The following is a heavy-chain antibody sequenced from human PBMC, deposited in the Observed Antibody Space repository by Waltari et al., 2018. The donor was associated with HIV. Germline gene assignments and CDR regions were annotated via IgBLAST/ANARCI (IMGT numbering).Heavy chain of an antibody. CDR2: IKQDGSEK. Sequence: EVQLVESGGGLVQPGGSLRLSCAASGFTFSNYWMSWVRQAPGKGLGVVANIKQDGSEKYYVDSVKGRFTISRDNDKNSVDLQMNSLRAEDTAVYYCARDGGRRGPFGYWGQGTLVTVSS. V-gene: IGHV3-7*01. J-gene: IGHJ4*02. CDR3: ARDGGRRGPFGY. CDR1: GFTFSNYW. D-gene: IGHD3-3*01.